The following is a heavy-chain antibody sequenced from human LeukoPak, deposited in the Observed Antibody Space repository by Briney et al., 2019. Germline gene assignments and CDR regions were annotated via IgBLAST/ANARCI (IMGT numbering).Heavy chain of an antibody. D-gene: IGHD3-10*01. Sequence: SETLSLTCAVYGGSFSGYYWSWLRQPPGKGREWIGEIKHSGSTNYNPSLKSRDTISVDTSKNQFSLKLSSVTAADTAVYYCARSERGVRGVTIKFYYWGQGTLVTVSS. CDR3: ARSERGVRGVTIKFYY. V-gene: IGHV4-34*01. J-gene: IGHJ4*02. CDR1: GGSFSGYY. CDR2: IKHSGST.